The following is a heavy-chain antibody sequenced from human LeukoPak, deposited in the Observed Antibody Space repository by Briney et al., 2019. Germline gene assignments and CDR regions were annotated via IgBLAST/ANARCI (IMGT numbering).Heavy chain of an antibody. CDR1: GYSIRSGHY. V-gene: IGHV4-38-2*02. CDR2: VYYSGST. D-gene: IGHD1-26*01. J-gene: IGHJ3*02. CDR3: ARDLGYSGNYGAFDI. Sequence: SETLSLTCTVSGYSIRSGHYWGWVRQPPGKGLEWVGYVYYSGSTKYNPSLKSRVNISVDTSENQFSLKLTSLTAADTAVYYCARDLGYSGNYGAFDIWGQGTRVTVSS.